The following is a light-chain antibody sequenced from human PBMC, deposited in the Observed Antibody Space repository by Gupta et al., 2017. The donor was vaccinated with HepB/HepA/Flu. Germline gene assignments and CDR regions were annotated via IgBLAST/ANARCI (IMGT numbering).Light chain of an antibody. Sequence: DIVMTQSPLSLSVTPGEPASISCRSSQSLLQSDGYNYLDWYLQKPGQSPQLLIYLGSNRASGVPDRFSGSGSGTDVTLKISRVEAEDVGVYYCMQALQTPLTFGGGTKVEIK. CDR1: QSLLQSDGYNY. V-gene: IGKV2-28*01. CDR2: LGS. J-gene: IGKJ4*01. CDR3: MQALQTPLT.